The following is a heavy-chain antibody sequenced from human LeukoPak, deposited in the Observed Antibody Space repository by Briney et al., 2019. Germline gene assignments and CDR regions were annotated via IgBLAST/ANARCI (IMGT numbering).Heavy chain of an antibody. D-gene: IGHD3-22*01. J-gene: IGHJ4*02. Sequence: PGGSLRLCCAASGFTFSSYAMSWVRQAPGKGLEWVSAISGSGGSTYYADSVKGRFTISRDNSKNTLYLQMNSLRAEDTAVYYCAKGLRDYYDSSGYCWGQGTLVTVSS. CDR2: ISGSGGST. V-gene: IGHV3-23*01. CDR1: GFTFSSYA. CDR3: AKGLRDYYDSSGYC.